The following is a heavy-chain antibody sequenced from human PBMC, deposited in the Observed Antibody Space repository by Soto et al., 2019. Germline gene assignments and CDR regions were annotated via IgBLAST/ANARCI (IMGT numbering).Heavy chain of an antibody. J-gene: IGHJ6*02. Sequence: GGSLRLSCAAPGFRFSSYAMSRVRQAPGQGPEWLSVISASGGSAYYADSVRGRFTISRDNSKNTLYLQMKSLGAKDTAVYYCASSSALWHGMDAWGQGTTVTVSS. V-gene: IGHV3-23*01. CDR2: ISASGGSA. CDR3: ASSSALWHGMDA. D-gene: IGHD6-6*01. CDR1: GFRFSSYA.